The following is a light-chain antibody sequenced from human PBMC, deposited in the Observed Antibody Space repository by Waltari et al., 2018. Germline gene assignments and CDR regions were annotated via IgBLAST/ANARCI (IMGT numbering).Light chain of an antibody. J-gene: IGKJ2*01. Sequence: EIVLTQSPGLLSLSPGERATLSCRASQSVSSSYLAWSRQRPGQAPRLLIYGASSRATGIPDRFSGSGSGTDFTLVISRLEPEDFAVYYCQQYADSPLTFGQGTSLEIK. V-gene: IGKV3-20*01. CDR2: GAS. CDR1: QSVSSSY. CDR3: QQYADSPLT.